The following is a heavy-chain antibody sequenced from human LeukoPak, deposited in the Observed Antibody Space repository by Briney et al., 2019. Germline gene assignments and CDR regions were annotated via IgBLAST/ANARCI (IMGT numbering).Heavy chain of an antibody. D-gene: IGHD3-22*01. CDR1: GGSFSGYY. Sequence: KPSETLSLTSAIYGGSFSGYYWSWIPQPPGKGREWMGEINHSGSTNYNPSLKSRVTISVDTSKNQFSLKLSSVTAADTAVYYCARGFYGYYYDSSGSNYFDYWGQGTLVTVSS. CDR2: INHSGST. CDR3: ARGFYGYYYDSSGSNYFDY. J-gene: IGHJ4*02. V-gene: IGHV4-34*01.